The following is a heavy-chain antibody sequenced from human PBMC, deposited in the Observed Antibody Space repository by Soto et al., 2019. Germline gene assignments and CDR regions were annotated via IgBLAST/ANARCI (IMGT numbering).Heavy chain of an antibody. CDR2: IWYDGSNK. J-gene: IGHJ5*02. Sequence: PGGSLRLSCAAPGFTFSSYGMHWVRQAPGKGLEWVAVIWYDGSNKYYADSVKGRFTISRDNSKNTLYLQMNSLRAEDTAVYYCARGSGYAPPLSGNWFDPWGQGTLVTVSS. CDR1: GFTFSSYG. D-gene: IGHD5-12*01. V-gene: IGHV3-33*01. CDR3: ARGSGYAPPLSGNWFDP.